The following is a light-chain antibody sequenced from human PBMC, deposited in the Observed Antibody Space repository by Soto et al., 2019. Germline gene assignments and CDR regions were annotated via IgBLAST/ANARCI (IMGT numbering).Light chain of an antibody. Sequence: QSVLTQPPSVSAAPGQTITMSCTGSGSNVGASYDVHWYQVLPGAGPRLLIYKNNNRPSGVPDRFSGSKSGTSASLAITGLRAEDEADYYCQSYDNILSGPLFGGGTKLTVL. CDR1: GSNVGASYD. CDR3: QSYDNILSGPL. CDR2: KNN. V-gene: IGLV1-40*01. J-gene: IGLJ3*02.